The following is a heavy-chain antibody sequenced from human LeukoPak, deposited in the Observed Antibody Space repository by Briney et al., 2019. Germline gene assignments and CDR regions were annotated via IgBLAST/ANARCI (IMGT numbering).Heavy chain of an antibody. CDR3: ARVPQDYYDSSGYTPDSGRHYFDY. V-gene: IGHV4-39*01. CDR1: GGSISSSSYY. D-gene: IGHD3-22*01. Sequence: SETLSLTCTVSGGSISSSSYYWGWIRQPPGKGLEWIGSIYYSGSTYYNPSLKSRVTISVDTSKNQFSLKLSSVTAADTAVYYCARVPQDYYDSSGYTPDSGRHYFDYWGQGTLVTVSS. CDR2: IYYSGST. J-gene: IGHJ4*02.